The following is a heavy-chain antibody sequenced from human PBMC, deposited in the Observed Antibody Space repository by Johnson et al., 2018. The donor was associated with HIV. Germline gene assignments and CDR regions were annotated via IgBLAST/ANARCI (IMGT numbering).Heavy chain of an antibody. CDR2: IRFDGSNK. J-gene: IGHJ3*02. CDR1: GFTFSSYG. Sequence: QVQLVESGGGVVQPGGSLRLSCAASGFTFSSYGMHWVRQAPGKGLEWVAFIRFDGSNKYYVDSVKVRFTISRDNAENSLYLQMNSLRAEDTAVYYCARGQLQWLASVNDGFDIWGQGTMVTVSS. CDR3: ARGQLQWLASVNDGFDI. V-gene: IGHV3-30*02. D-gene: IGHD6-19*01.